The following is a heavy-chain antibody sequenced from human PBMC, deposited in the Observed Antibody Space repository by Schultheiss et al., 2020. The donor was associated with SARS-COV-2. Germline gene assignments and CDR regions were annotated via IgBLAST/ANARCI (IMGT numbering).Heavy chain of an antibody. CDR2: ISGSGGST. Sequence: GESLKISCAASGFTFSSYAMSWVRQAPGKGLEWVSAISGSGGSTYYADSVKGRFTISRDNAKNSLYLQMNSLRAEDTAVYYCARVSVVPAAIYYYYYMDVWGKGTTVTVSS. CDR1: GFTFSSYA. J-gene: IGHJ6*03. V-gene: IGHV3-23*01. CDR3: ARVSVVPAAIYYYYYMDV. D-gene: IGHD2-2*01.